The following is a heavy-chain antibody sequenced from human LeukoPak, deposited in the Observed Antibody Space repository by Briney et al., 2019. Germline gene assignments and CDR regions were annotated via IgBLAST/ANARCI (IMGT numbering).Heavy chain of an antibody. CDR3: AKEPREWELPDY. CDR1: GFSFSTYG. D-gene: IGHD1-26*01. CDR2: IGYDGSNK. Sequence: GGSLRLSCAASGFSFSTYGMHWVRQAPGKGLEWVAFIGYDGSNKYYADSVKGRFTISRDNSRNTLYLQMNSLRVEDTAVYYCAKEPREWELPDYWGQGTLVTVSS. V-gene: IGHV3-30*02. J-gene: IGHJ4*02.